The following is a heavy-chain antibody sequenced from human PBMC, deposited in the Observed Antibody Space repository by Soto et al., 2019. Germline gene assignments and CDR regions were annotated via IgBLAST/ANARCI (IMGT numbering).Heavy chain of an antibody. CDR2: ISISGDYM. V-gene: IGHV3-48*03. Sequence: VGSLRLSCAASGLAFSSYEMNWVRQAPGKGLEWVSFISISGDYMNYADSVKGRFTISRDNAKNSLSLQMNSLRPGDTAVYYCTEDLTGATGGWGQGTLVTVS. CDR1: GLAFSSYE. J-gene: IGHJ4*02. CDR3: TEDLTGATGG. D-gene: IGHD1-7*01.